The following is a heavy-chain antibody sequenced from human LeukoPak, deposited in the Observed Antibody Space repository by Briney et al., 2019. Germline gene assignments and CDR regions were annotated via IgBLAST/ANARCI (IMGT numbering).Heavy chain of an antibody. CDR1: GGSISSYY. CDR3: ARARGYYDIPYFDY. V-gene: IGHV4-59*01. Sequence: SETLSLTCTVSGGSISSYYWSWIRQPPGKGLEWIGYIYYSGSTNCNPSLKSRVTISVDTSKNQFSLKLSSVTAADTAVYYCARARGYYDIPYFDYWGQGTLVTVSS. J-gene: IGHJ4*02. D-gene: IGHD3-9*01. CDR2: IYYSGST.